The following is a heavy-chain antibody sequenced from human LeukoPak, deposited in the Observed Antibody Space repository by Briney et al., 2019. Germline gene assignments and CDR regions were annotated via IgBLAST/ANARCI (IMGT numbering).Heavy chain of an antibody. CDR3: ARVSSTILAWAFDY. CDR1: GYTFIGYY. D-gene: IGHD2/OR15-2a*01. CDR2: INPNSGGT. J-gene: IGHJ4*02. V-gene: IGHV1-2*02. Sequence: ASVTVSFKASGYTFIGYYIHWVRQAPGQGLEWIGWINPNSGGTKSAQKFQGRVTMTRDTSISTAYMELSSLRSDDTAVYYCARVSSTILAWAFDYWGQGTLVTVSS.